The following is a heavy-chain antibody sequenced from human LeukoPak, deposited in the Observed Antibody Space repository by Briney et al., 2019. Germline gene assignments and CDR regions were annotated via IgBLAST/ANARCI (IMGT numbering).Heavy chain of an antibody. CDR2: ISWNSGSI. CDR3: AKAVASSCEPSRYFDY. Sequence: GRSLRLSCAASGFTFDDYAMHWVRQAPGKGLEWVSGISWNSGSIGYADSVKGRFTISRDNAKNSLYLQMNSLRAEDTALYYCAKAVASSCEPSRYFDYWGQGTLVTVSS. D-gene: IGHD5-12*01. J-gene: IGHJ4*02. CDR1: GFTFDDYA. V-gene: IGHV3-9*01.